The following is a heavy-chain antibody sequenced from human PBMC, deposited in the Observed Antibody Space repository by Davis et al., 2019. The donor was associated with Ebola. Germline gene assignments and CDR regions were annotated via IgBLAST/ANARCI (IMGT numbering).Heavy chain of an antibody. J-gene: IGHJ4*02. CDR1: GGSISSGDYY. CDR3: ARQVTVLYLDS. CDR2: IYYSGNT. Sequence: PSETLSLTCTVSGGSISSGDYYWSWIRQPPGKGLEWIGYIYYSGNTYYSPSLKSRVTISIDTSKNQFSLKLTSVTAADTAVYYCARQVTVLYLDSWGQGTLVTVSS. D-gene: IGHD4-11*01. V-gene: IGHV4-30-4*01.